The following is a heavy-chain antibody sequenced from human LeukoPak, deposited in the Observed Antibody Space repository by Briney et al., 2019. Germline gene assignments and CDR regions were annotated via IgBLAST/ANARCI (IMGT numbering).Heavy chain of an antibody. V-gene: IGHV3-9*01. D-gene: IGHD6-13*01. CDR1: GFTFDDYA. CDR2: ISWNSGSI. Sequence: GGSLRLSCAASGFTFDDYAMHWVRQAPGKGLEWGSGISWNSGSIGYADYVKGRFTISRDNAKNSLYLQMNSLRAEDTALYYCAKPGIAAAGAFDYWGQGTLVTVSS. J-gene: IGHJ4*02. CDR3: AKPGIAAAGAFDY.